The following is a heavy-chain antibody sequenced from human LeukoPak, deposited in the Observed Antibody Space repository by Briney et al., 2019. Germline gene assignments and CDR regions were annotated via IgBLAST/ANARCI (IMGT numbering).Heavy chain of an antibody. CDR2: ISGSGGST. J-gene: IGHJ3*01. CDR3: AKDRSCSGSSCNVGS. V-gene: IGHV3-23*01. D-gene: IGHD2-2*01. CDR1: GLTFSSFA. Sequence: GGSLRLSCAASGLTFSSFAMSWVRQAPGKGLEWVSAISGSGGSTYYADSVKGRFTISRDNSKNTLFLQMNSLRAEDTAVYYCAKDRSCSGSSCNVGSWGQGTMVTVSS.